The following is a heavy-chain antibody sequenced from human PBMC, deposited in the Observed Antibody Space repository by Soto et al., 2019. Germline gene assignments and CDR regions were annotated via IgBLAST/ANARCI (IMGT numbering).Heavy chain of an antibody. V-gene: IGHV1-69*01. Sequence: ANYAQKFQGRVTITADESTSTAYMELSSLRSEDTAVYYCAIPPPQAPSQTGYYYYGMDVWGQGTTVTVSS. D-gene: IGHD7-27*01. CDR3: AIPPPQAPSQTGYYYYGMDV. CDR2: A. J-gene: IGHJ6*02.